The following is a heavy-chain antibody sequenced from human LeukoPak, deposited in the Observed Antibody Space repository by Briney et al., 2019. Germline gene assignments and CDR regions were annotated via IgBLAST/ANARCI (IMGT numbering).Heavy chain of an antibody. Sequence: SETLSLTCTVSGGSISSSSYYWTWVRQPPGKGLEWIGYIHYSGNTNYNPSLKSRVTISVDTSKNQFSLKLSSVTAADTAVYYCARVVPMYYFDYWGQGTLVTVSS. J-gene: IGHJ4*02. CDR2: IHYSGNT. CDR3: ARVVPMYYFDY. CDR1: GGSISSSSYY. D-gene: IGHD3-10*02. V-gene: IGHV4-61*05.